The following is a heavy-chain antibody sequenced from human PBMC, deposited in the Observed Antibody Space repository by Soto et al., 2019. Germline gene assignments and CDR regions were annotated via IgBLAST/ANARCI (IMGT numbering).Heavy chain of an antibody. Sequence: GGSLRLSCAASGFTFSSYGMHWVLQAPGKGLEWVAVISYDGSNKYYADSVKGRFTISRDNSKNTLYLQMNSLRAEDTAVYYCAKDSSSANFYYYVIDVWGQGTTVTVSS. CDR2: ISYDGSNK. V-gene: IGHV3-30*18. CDR1: GFTFSSYG. J-gene: IGHJ6*02. D-gene: IGHD6-6*01. CDR3: AKDSSSANFYYYVIDV.